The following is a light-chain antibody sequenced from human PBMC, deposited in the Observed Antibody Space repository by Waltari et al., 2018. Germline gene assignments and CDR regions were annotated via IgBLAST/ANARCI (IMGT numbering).Light chain of an antibody. CDR1: SLNSYY. Sequence: SSELTQDPAVSVALGQTVRITCQGDSLNSYYASWYQQRAGQAPLLVIYGKNKRPSGIPDRFSGSSLGDTSSLTITAARAEDEADYYCSSRDIRGIQLLFDGGTKLTVL. J-gene: IGLJ3*02. CDR3: SSRDIRGIQLL. CDR2: GKN. V-gene: IGLV3-19*01.